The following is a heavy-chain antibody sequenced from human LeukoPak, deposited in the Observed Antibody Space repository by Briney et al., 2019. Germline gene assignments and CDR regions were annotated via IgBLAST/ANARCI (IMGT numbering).Heavy chain of an antibody. J-gene: IGHJ4*02. CDR1: GYTFTGYY. D-gene: IGHD3-3*01. Sequence: ASVKVSCKASGYTFTGYYMHWVRQAPGQGLEWMGWINPNSGGTNYAQKFQGRVTMTRGTSISTAYMELSRLRSDDTAVYYCARRLFGVAGALGYWGQGTLVTVSS. CDR3: ARRLFGVAGALGY. V-gene: IGHV1-2*02. CDR2: INPNSGGT.